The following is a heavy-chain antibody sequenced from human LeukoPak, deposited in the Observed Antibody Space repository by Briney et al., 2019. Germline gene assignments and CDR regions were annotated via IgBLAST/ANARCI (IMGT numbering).Heavy chain of an antibody. Sequence: PGGSLRLSCAASGFTFSTYTMNWIRHAPGKGLEWLSYITSSSAYTNYADSVKGRFTISRDNAKNSLYLQMNSLRAEDTAVYYCARAQYYFDSWGQGALVTVSS. CDR3: ARAQYYFDS. J-gene: IGHJ4*02. CDR2: ITSSSAYT. CDR1: GFTFSTYT. V-gene: IGHV3-21*05.